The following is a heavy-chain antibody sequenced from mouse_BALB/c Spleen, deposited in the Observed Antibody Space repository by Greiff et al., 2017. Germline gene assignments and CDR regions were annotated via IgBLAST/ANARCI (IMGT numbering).Heavy chain of an antibody. D-gene: IGHD4-1*01. J-gene: IGHJ3*01. CDR3: TPVTGTFAY. CDR2: INPSNGGT. Sequence: VQLQQPGAELVKPGASVKLSCKASGYTFTSYYMYWVKQRPGQGLEWIGGINPSNGGTNFNEKFKSKATLTVDKSSSTAYMQLSSLTSEDAAVYYGTPVTGTFAYWGQGTLVTVSA. CDR1: GYTFTSYY. V-gene: IGHV1S81*02.